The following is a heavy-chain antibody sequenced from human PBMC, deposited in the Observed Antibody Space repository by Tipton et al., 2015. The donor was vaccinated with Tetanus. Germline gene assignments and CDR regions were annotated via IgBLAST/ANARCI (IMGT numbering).Heavy chain of an antibody. V-gene: IGHV3-23*01. CDR2: ISGSGGST. J-gene: IGHJ6*03. Sequence: SLRLSCAASGFTFSSYAMSWVRQAPGKGLEWVSAISGSGGSTYYADSVKGQFTISRDNSKNTLYLQMNSLRAEDTAVYYCAKAFNYYYYYYMDVWGKGTTVTVSS. CDR3: AKAFNYYYYYYMDV. CDR1: GFTFSSYA.